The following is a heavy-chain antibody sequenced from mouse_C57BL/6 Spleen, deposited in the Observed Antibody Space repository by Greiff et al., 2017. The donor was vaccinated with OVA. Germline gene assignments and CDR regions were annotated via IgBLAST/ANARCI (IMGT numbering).Heavy chain of an antibody. CDR2: ISDGGSYT. D-gene: IGHD1-1*01. Sequence: EVKLLESGGGLVKPGGSLKLSCAASGFTFSSYAMSWVRQTPEKRLEWVATISDGGSYTYYPDNVKGRFTISRDNAKNNLYLQMSHLKSEDTAMYYCATDYYGSSGYWGQGTSVTVSS. CDR3: ATDYYGSSGY. CDR1: GFTFSSYA. V-gene: IGHV5-4*03. J-gene: IGHJ4*01.